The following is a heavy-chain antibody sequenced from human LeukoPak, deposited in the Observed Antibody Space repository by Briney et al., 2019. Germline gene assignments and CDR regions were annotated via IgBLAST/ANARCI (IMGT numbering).Heavy chain of an antibody. D-gene: IGHD1-26*01. CDR3: ARGLYSGSYHL. J-gene: IGHJ5*02. V-gene: IGHV4-34*01. Sequence: SETLSLTCAVYGGSFSGYYWSWIRQPPGKGLEWIGEINHSGSTNYNPSLKSRVTISVDTSKNKFSLKLSSVTAADTAVYYCARGLYSGSYHLWGQGTLVTVSS. CDR1: GGSFSGYY. CDR2: INHSGST.